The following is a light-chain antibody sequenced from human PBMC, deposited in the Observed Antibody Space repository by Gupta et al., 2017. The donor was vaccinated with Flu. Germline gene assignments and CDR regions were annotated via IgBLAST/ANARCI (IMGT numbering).Light chain of an antibody. CDR3: QVYDRDADRWV. CDR2: ADR. V-gene: IGLV3-21*02. J-gene: IGLJ3*02. Sequence: SYVLTQLPSLSVAPGQTARITCGANNIGSQSVHWYQQKPGQAPVLFVYADRDRPSGIPERFSGSKSGITASLIINRVEAGDEADFYCQVYDRDADRWVFGGGTKLSVL. CDR1: NIGSQS.